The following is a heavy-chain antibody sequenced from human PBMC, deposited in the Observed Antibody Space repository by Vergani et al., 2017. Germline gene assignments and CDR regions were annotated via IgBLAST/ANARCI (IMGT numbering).Heavy chain of an antibody. CDR1: GGSISSYY. J-gene: IGHJ6*02. D-gene: IGHD3-3*01. CDR2: IYYSGST. CDR3: ARYYDFWSGYYAHYGMDV. V-gene: IGHV4-59*01. Sequence: QVQLQESGPGLVKPSETLSLTCTVSGGSISSYYWSWIRQPPGKGLEWIGYIYYSGSTNYNPSLKSRVTISVDTSKNHFSLKLSSVTAADTAVYYCARYYDFWSGYYAHYGMDVWGRGPTVTVSS.